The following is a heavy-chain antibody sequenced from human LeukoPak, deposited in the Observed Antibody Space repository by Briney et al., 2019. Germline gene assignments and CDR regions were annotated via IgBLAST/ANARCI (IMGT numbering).Heavy chain of an antibody. CDR3: ATEGYCSSTSCYAYYYYGMDV. CDR1: GYTLTELS. Sequence: ASVKVSCKVSGYTLTELSMHWVRQAPGKGLEWMGGFDPEDGETIYAQKFQGRVTMTEDTSTDTAYMELSSLRSEDTAVYYCATEGYCSSTSCYAYYYYGMDVWAKGPRSPSP. D-gene: IGHD2-2*01. CDR2: FDPEDGET. V-gene: IGHV1-24*01. J-gene: IGHJ6*02.